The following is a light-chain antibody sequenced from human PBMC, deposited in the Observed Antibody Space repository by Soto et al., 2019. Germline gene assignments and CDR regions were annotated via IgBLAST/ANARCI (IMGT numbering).Light chain of an antibody. V-gene: IGKV3-20*01. CDR1: QSVSSSY. Sequence: EIVLTQSPGTLSLSPGERATLSCRASQSVSSSYLAWYQQKLGQAPRLLIYGASSRATGIPDRFSGSGSGTDFTLTISRLEPEDFAVYYCQQYGSSSWTVGQGTKVEIK. CDR3: QQYGSSSWT. J-gene: IGKJ1*01. CDR2: GAS.